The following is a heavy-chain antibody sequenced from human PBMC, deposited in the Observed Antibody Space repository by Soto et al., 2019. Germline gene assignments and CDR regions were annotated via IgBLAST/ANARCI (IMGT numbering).Heavy chain of an antibody. J-gene: IGHJ4*02. Sequence: QLQLQESGPGLVKPSETLSLTCTVSGGSISSSSYYWGWIRQPPGKGLEWIGSIYYSGSTYYNPSLKSRVPISLHTSNHHFSLKLSSVTAADTAVYYCARKDYYDSSRLDYWGQGPLVTVSS. CDR1: GGSISSSSYY. D-gene: IGHD3-22*01. CDR2: IYYSGST. CDR3: ARKDYYDSSRLDY. V-gene: IGHV4-39*01.